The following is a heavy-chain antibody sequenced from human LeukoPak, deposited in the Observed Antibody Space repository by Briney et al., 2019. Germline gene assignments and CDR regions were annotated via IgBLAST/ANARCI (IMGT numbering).Heavy chain of an antibody. V-gene: IGHV3-23*01. D-gene: IGHD6-13*01. CDR3: ANVDGFQGIEKDQTDY. CDR1: GFTFSSYA. J-gene: IGHJ4*02. CDR2: ISGSGGST. Sequence: PGGSLRLSCAASGFTFSSYAMSWVRQAPGKGLEWVSAISGSGGSTYYADSVKGRFTISRDNSKNTLYLQMNSLRAEDTAVYYCANVDGFQGIEKDQTDYWGQGTLVTVSS.